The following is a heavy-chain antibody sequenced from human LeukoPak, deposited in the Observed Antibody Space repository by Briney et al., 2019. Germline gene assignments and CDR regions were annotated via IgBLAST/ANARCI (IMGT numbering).Heavy chain of an antibody. CDR1: GYTFTSYD. CDR3: AREERQRLVTYYYYGMDV. D-gene: IGHD6-13*01. CDR2: MNPNSGNT. V-gene: IGHV1-8*01. J-gene: IGHJ6*02. Sequence: ASVKVSCKASGYTFTSYDINWVRQATGQGLEWMGWMNPNSGNTGYAQKFQGRVTMTRNTSISTAYMELSSLRSEDTAVYYCAREERQRLVTYYYYGMDVWGQGTTVTVSS.